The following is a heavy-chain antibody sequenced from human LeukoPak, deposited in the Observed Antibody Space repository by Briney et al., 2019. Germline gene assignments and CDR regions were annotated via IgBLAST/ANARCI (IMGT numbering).Heavy chain of an antibody. CDR3: AKTYCINGVCYFIDY. Sequence: ASVKVSCKTSGYTFTGYYIHWVRQAPGQGLEWMGWIYPKRGSTNYAQKFEGRVTMTRDTPISTAYMEVSGLTSDDTAVYYCAKTYCINGVCYFIDYWGQGTLVTVSS. J-gene: IGHJ4*02. CDR1: GYTFTGYY. CDR2: IYPKRGST. V-gene: IGHV1-2*02. D-gene: IGHD2-8*01.